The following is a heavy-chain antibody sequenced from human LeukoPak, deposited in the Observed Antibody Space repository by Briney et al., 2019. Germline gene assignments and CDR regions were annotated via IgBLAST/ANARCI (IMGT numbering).Heavy chain of an antibody. J-gene: IGHJ4*02. CDR2: IYYSGST. CDR3: ARLDCSGGSCYHAFDY. Sequence: SETLSLTCTVSGGSISSSSYYWGWIRQPPGKGLEWIGSIYYSGSTYYNPSLKSRVTISVDTSKNQFSLKLSSVTAADTAAYYCARLDCSGGSCYHAFDYWGQGTLVTVSS. CDR1: GGSISSSSYY. D-gene: IGHD2-15*01. V-gene: IGHV4-39*01.